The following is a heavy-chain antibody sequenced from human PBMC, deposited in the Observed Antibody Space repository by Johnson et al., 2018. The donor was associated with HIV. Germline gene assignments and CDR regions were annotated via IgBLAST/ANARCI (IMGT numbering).Heavy chain of an antibody. CDR3: ARAGLGYCSSGLDVGAFDI. V-gene: IGHV3-30*03. D-gene: IGHD2-15*01. Sequence: VQLVESGGGVVQPGKSLRLSCAASGFTFSSYGMHWVRQAPGKGLEWVAVISYDGSNKYYGDSVKGRFTISRDNSKSTLYLQMNSLRAEDTSVYYCARAGLGYCSSGLDVGAFDIWGQGTMVTV. CDR1: GFTFSSYG. J-gene: IGHJ3*02. CDR2: ISYDGSNK.